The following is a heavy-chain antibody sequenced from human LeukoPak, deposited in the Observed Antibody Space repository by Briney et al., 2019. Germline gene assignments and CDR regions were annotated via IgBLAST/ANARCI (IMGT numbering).Heavy chain of an antibody. J-gene: IGHJ5*02. D-gene: IGHD3-3*01. Sequence: SETLSLTCTVSGVSIKTYYWSWIRQVPGKGLEWIGYIYEGRNTNYNPSLRSRVTISADTSKNEFSLQLTSVSAADTAVYYCARGGWGDKAWSGPTINWVDPWGQGILITVSS. CDR3: ARGGWGDKAWSGPTINWVDP. V-gene: IGHV4-59*01. CDR2: IYEGRNT. CDR1: GVSIKTYY.